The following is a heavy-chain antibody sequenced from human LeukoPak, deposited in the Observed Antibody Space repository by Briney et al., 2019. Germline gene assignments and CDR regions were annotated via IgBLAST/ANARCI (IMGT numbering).Heavy chain of an antibody. V-gene: IGHV1-69*10. J-gene: IGHJ4*02. CDR2: IIPILGIA. CDR3: ARHFDSGYEFYNFDY. D-gene: IGHD5-12*01. CDR1: GYTFTGYY. Sequence: SVKVSCKASGYTFTGYYMHWVRQAPGQGLEWMGWIIPILGIANYAQKFQGRVTITADKSTSTAYMELSSLRSEDTAVYYCARHFDSGYEFYNFDYWGQGTLVTVSS.